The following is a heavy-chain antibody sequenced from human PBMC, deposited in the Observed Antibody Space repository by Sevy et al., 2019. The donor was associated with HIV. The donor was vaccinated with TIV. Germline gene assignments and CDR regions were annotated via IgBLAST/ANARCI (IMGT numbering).Heavy chain of an antibody. CDR1: GDSVSSNSVS. Sequence: KQSQTLSLTCAISGDSVSSNSVSWNWIRQSPSRGLEWLGRTYYRSKWYTNYAVSVTSRLTINPDTSKNQFSLQLNSVTPEDTAVYFCARVRGSTYGGPYFDHWGQGILVTVSS. CDR2: TYYRSKWYT. J-gene: IGHJ4*02. V-gene: IGHV6-1*01. D-gene: IGHD3-10*01. CDR3: ARVRGSTYGGPYFDH.